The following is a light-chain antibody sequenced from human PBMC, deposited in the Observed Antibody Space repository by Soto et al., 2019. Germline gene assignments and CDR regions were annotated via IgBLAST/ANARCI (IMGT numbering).Light chain of an antibody. CDR3: QQLNSYLT. CDR2: AAS. V-gene: IGKV1-9*01. J-gene: IGKJ2*01. Sequence: IRLTQSPSSLSASVGDRVTITCRASQGISSYLAWYQQKPGKAPKLLIYAASTLQSGVPSRFSGSGSGTDFTLTISSLQPEDFATYYCQQLNSYLTFGQGTKLEIK. CDR1: QGISSY.